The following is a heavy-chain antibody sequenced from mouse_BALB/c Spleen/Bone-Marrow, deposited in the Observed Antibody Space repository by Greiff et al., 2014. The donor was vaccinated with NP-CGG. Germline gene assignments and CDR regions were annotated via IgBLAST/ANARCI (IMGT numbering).Heavy chain of an antibody. CDR1: GFSLTSYG. CDR3: ASMITTAWFAY. Sequence: VKLMESXPGLVAPSQSLSITCTVSGFSLTSYGVHWVRQPPGKGLEWLGVIWAGGSTNYNSALMSRLSISKDNSKSQVFLKMNSLQTDDTAMYYCASMITTAWFAYWGQGTLVTVSA. V-gene: IGHV2-9*02. J-gene: IGHJ3*01. CDR2: IWAGGST. D-gene: IGHD2-4*01.